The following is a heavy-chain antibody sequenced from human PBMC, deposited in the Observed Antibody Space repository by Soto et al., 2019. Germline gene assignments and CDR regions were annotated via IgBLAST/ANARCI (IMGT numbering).Heavy chain of an antibody. CDR2: IYYSGST. D-gene: IGHD3-10*01. CDR3: ARDRGGTWMYKWFAP. Sequence: SETLSLTCTVSGGSISSDDYYWSWIRQPPGKGLEWIGHIYYSGSTYYNPSLKSRVTISVDTSTNQFSLNVRSVTAADTAVYYCARDRGGTWMYKWFAPWGQGTPVTVSS. J-gene: IGHJ5*02. CDR1: GGSISSDDYY. V-gene: IGHV4-30-4*01.